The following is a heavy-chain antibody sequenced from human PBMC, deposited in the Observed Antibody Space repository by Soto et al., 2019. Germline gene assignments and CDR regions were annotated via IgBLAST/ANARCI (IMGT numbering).Heavy chain of an antibody. CDR3: ASQRESSWYQALTYYYYGMDV. D-gene: IGHD6-13*01. J-gene: IGHJ6*02. Sequence: SETLSLTCTVSGGSISSSSYYWGWIRQPPGKGLEWIGSIYYSGSTYYNPSLKSRVTISVDTSKNQFSLKLSSVTAADTAVYYCASQRESSWYQALTYYYYGMDVWGQGTTVTVSS. CDR2: IYYSGST. CDR1: GGSISSSSYY. V-gene: IGHV4-39*01.